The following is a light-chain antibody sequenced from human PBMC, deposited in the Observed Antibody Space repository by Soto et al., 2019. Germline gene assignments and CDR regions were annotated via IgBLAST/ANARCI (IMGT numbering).Light chain of an antibody. CDR3: TSHAGTNNFPYV. Sequence: QSALTQPPSASGSPGQSVTISCTGTSSDVGAYNYVSWYQHRPGKAPKLMIYEDTKRPSGVPDRFSGAKSGNTASLTVSGLQAEDEADYYCTSHAGTNNFPYVFGTGTKLTVL. J-gene: IGLJ1*01. CDR1: SSDVGAYNY. V-gene: IGLV2-8*01. CDR2: EDT.